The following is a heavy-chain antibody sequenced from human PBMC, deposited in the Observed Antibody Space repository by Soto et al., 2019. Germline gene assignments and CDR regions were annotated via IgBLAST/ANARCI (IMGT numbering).Heavy chain of an antibody. J-gene: IGHJ4*02. CDR2: IYYSGST. D-gene: IGHD3-10*01. V-gene: IGHV4-59*01. CDR3: ASSMVRGVIITGAGGFDY. CDR1: GGSISSYY. Sequence: SETLSLTCTVSGGSISSYYWSWIRQPPGKGLEWIGYIYYSGSTNYNPSLKSRVTISVDTSKNQFSLKLSSVTAADTAVYYCASSMVRGVIITGAGGFDYWGQGTLVTVSS.